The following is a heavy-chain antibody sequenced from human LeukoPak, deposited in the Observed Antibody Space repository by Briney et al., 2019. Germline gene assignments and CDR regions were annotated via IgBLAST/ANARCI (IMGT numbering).Heavy chain of an antibody. CDR2: ISYDGSNK. D-gene: IGHD4-17*01. CDR3: AKCYGDYVHLDYYYYYYMDV. J-gene: IGHJ6*03. Sequence: TGGSLRLSCAASGFTFSSYGMHWVRQAPGKGLEWVAVISYDGSNKYYADSVKGRFTISRDNSKNTLYLQMNSLRAEDTAVYYCAKCYGDYVHLDYYYYYYMDVWGKGTTVTVSS. V-gene: IGHV3-30*18. CDR1: GFTFSSYG.